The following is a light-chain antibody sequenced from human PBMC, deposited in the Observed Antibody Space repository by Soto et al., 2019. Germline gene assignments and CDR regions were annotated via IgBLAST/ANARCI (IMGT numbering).Light chain of an antibody. CDR3: QQRSNWPPGYS. Sequence: EIVLTQSPDTLSLSPGTGVTLQCAVSQPVSARYMAWYQHKPGQPPRLLIYATTTRAAGTPDRFSGSGSGTDFGLTISRLEPDDFAVYYCQQRSNWPPGYSFGQGTKLEIK. CDR2: ATT. CDR1: QPVSARY. V-gene: IGKV3D-20*02. J-gene: IGKJ2*01.